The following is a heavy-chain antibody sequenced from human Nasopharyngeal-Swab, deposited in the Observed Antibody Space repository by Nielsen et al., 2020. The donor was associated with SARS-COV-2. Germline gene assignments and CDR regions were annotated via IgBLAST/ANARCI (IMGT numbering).Heavy chain of an antibody. CDR3: ARENV. Sequence: GSLRLSCAVYGGSFSGYYWSWIRQPPGKGLEWIGEINHSGSTNYNPSLKSRVTISVDTSKNQVDRKLRAGTEEKKEKNNCARENVWGQKTTVTVSS. V-gene: IGHV4-34*01. J-gene: IGHJ6*02. CDR1: GGSFSGYY. CDR2: INHSGST.